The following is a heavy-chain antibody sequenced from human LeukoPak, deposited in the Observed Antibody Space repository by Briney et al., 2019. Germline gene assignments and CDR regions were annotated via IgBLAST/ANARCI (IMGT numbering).Heavy chain of an antibody. V-gene: IGHV4-31*03. CDR3: AREDSNSLDYYYMDI. J-gene: IGHJ6*03. CDR2: IYYSGST. D-gene: IGHD2-2*01. Sequence: PSQTLSLTCTVSGGSISSGGYYWSWIRQHPGKGLEWIGYIYYSGSTYYNPSLKSRVTISVDTPKNQFSLKLSSVTAADTAVYYCAREDSNSLDYYYMDIWGKGTTVTVSS. CDR1: GGSISSGGYY.